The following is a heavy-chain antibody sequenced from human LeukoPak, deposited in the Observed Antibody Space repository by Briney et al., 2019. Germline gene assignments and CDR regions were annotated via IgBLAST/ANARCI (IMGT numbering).Heavy chain of an antibody. D-gene: IGHD3-10*01. CDR1: GYTFTSYG. CDR2: ISAYNGNT. Sequence: GASVKVSCKASGYTFTSYGISWVRQAPGQGLEWMGWISAYNGNTNYAQKLQGRVTMTTDTTTSTAYMELRSLRSDDTAVYYCAREFPTAFGEDFDYWGQGTLVTVSS. V-gene: IGHV1-18*01. CDR3: AREFPTAFGEDFDY. J-gene: IGHJ4*02.